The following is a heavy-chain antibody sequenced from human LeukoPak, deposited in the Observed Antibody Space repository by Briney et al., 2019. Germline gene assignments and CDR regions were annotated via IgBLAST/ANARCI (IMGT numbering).Heavy chain of an antibody. V-gene: IGHV3-7*01. J-gene: IGHJ4*02. Sequence: GGSLRLSCAASGFTFSTYWMNWYRQAPGKGLEWVGNINQDASEINYVDSVRGRFTISRDNAKNSLHLQMNSLRAEDTAVYYCARDTTVTGYFDYWGQGTLVTVSS. CDR3: ARDTTVTGYFDY. CDR2: INQDASEI. D-gene: IGHD4-17*01. CDR1: GFTFSTYW.